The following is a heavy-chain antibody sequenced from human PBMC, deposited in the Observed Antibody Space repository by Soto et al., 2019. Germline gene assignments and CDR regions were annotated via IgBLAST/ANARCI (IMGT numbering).Heavy chain of an antibody. CDR3: ARRSYPIYWYFDL. J-gene: IGHJ2*01. CDR1: GGSISSSSYY. D-gene: IGHD1-26*01. Sequence: QLQLQESGPGLVKPSETLSLTCTVSGGSISSSSYYWGWIRQPPGKGLEWIGSIYYSGSTYYNPSLKSRVTISVDTSKNQFSLKLSSVTAADTAVYYCARRSYPIYWYFDLWGRGTLVTVSS. V-gene: IGHV4-39*01. CDR2: IYYSGST.